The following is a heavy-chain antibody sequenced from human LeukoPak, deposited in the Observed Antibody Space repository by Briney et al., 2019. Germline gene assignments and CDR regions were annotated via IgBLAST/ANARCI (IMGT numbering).Heavy chain of an antibody. CDR1: GFTFSSYA. D-gene: IGHD6-19*01. Sequence: QPGRSLRLSCAASGFTFSSYAMHWVRQAPGKGLEWVAVISYDGSNKYYADSVKGRFTISRDNSKNTLYLQMNSLRAEDTAVYYCARDLRRIIAVAGPYYYYGMDVWGQGTTVTVSS. CDR3: ARDLRRIIAVAGPYYYYGMDV. CDR2: ISYDGSNK. V-gene: IGHV3-30-3*01. J-gene: IGHJ6*02.